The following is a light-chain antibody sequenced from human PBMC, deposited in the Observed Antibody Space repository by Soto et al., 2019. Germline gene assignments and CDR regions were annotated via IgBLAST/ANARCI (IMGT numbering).Light chain of an antibody. CDR3: QQYSPYSYS. V-gene: IGKV1-5*03. CDR2: GTS. Sequence: DIQMTQSPSTLSASIGDRVTITCRASQSTTGWLAWDQQKPGKAPKLLIYGTSSLETGVPSRFSGSGSGTAVTLTITYLQPDDFATYYCQQYSPYSYSFGQGTKLEIK. J-gene: IGKJ2*03. CDR1: QSTTGW.